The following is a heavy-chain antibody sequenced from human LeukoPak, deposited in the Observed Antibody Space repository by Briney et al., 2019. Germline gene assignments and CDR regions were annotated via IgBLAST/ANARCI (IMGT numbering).Heavy chain of an antibody. D-gene: IGHD3-22*01. V-gene: IGHV4-59*01. Sequence: KPSETLSLTCTVSGGSISSYYWSWIRQPPGKGLEWIGYIYYSGSTNYNPSLKSRVTISVDTSKNQFSLKLSSVTAADTAVYYCARVLSAYYDSSGYSQIAEYFQHWGQGTLVTVSS. CDR1: GGSISSYY. J-gene: IGHJ1*01. CDR3: ARVLSAYYDSSGYSQIAEYFQH. CDR2: IYYSGST.